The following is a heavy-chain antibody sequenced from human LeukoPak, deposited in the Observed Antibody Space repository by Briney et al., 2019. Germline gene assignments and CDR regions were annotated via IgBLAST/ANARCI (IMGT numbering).Heavy chain of an antibody. CDR1: GFTFRSYW. V-gene: IGHV3-7*03. J-gene: IGHJ4*02. CDR3: ARGIEDRITIFGY. CDR2: MKQDGSEK. Sequence: QSGGSLRLSCVASGFTFRSYWMSWVRQAPGKGLEWAANMKQDGSEKYYVDSVKGRFTISRDNAKNSLYLQMNSLRAEDTAVYYCARGIEDRITIFGYWGQGTLVTVSS. D-gene: IGHD3-3*01.